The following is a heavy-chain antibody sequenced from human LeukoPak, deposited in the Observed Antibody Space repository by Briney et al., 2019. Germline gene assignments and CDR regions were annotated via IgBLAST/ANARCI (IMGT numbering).Heavy chain of an antibody. J-gene: IGHJ4*02. D-gene: IGHD3-3*01. Sequence: PSETLSLTCAVYRGSFCVYYWSCIPQPPRKGLGWSGEINHSGSTNYNPSLTSRVTISVDTSKNQFSLKLSSVTAADTAVYYCAREVHYDFWSGYYTDYWGQGTLVTVSS. V-gene: IGHV4-34*01. CDR1: RGSFCVYY. CDR3: AREVHYDFWSGYYTDY. CDR2: INHSGST.